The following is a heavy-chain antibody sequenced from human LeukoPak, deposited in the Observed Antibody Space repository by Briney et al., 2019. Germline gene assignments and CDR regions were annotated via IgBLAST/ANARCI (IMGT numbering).Heavy chain of an antibody. CDR3: ARERGGMATAFDY. CDR1: GGSISSYY. V-gene: IGHV4-59*01. Sequence: SETLSLTCTVSGGSISSYYWSWIRQPPGKGLEWIGYIYYSGSTNYNPSLKSRVTISVDTSKNQFSLKLSSVTAADTAVYYCARERGGMATAFDYWGQGTLVTVSS. CDR2: IYYSGST. J-gene: IGHJ4*02. D-gene: IGHD5-18*01.